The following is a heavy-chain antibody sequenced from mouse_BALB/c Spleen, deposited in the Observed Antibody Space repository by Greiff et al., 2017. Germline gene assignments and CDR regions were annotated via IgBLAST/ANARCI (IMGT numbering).Heavy chain of an antibody. CDR2: ISYSGST. J-gene: IGHJ4*01. Sequence: EVKLQESGPGLVKPSQSLSLTCTVTGYSITSDYAWNWIRQFPGNKLEWMGYISYSGSTSYNPSLKSRISITRDTSKNQFFLQLNSVTTEDTATYYCARTGNYEGYYAMDYWGQGTSVTVSS. CDR1: GYSITSDYA. D-gene: IGHD2-1*01. CDR3: ARTGNYEGYYAMDY. V-gene: IGHV3-2*02.